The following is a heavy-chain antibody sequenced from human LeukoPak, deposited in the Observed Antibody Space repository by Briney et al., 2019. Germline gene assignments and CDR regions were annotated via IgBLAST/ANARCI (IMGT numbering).Heavy chain of an antibody. CDR3: ARDSPGSYAFDI. Sequence: SETLSLTCTVSGGSISSYYWSWIRQPPGKGLEWIGYIYYSGSTNYNPSLKSRVTISVDTSKNQFSLKLSSVTAADTAVYYCARDSPGSYAFDIWGQGTMVTVSS. CDR1: GGSISSYY. V-gene: IGHV4-59*01. J-gene: IGHJ3*02. CDR2: IYYSGST.